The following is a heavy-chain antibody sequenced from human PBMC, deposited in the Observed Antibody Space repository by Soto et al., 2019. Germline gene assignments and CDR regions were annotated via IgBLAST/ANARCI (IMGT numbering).Heavy chain of an antibody. J-gene: IGHJ4*02. D-gene: IGHD6-13*01. Sequence: QVQLQESGPGLVKPSETLSLTCTVSVCSISSYYWSWIRQPPGKGLEWIGYIYYSGSTNYNPSLNSRVTISVDTYKNQFSLKLSSVTAEDTAVYYCASHTHFSSWSRFESWGQGPLVTVSS. CDR2: IYYSGST. CDR3: ASHTHFSSWSRFES. V-gene: IGHV4-59*01. CDR1: VCSISSYY.